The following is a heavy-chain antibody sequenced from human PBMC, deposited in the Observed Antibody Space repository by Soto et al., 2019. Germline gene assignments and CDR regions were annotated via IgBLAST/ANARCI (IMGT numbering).Heavy chain of an antibody. CDR2: ISYDGSNK. D-gene: IGHD4-17*01. V-gene: IGHV3-30*18. CDR3: AKAQGVELDYGASPDYYYYGMDV. J-gene: IGHJ6*02. CDR1: GFTFSSYG. Sequence: QVQLVESGGGVVQPGRSLRLSCAASGFTFSSYGMHWVRQAPGKGLEWVAVISYDGSNKYYADSVKGRFTISRDKSKNTLYLQMNSLRAEDTAVYYCAKAQGVELDYGASPDYYYYGMDVWGQGTTVTVSS.